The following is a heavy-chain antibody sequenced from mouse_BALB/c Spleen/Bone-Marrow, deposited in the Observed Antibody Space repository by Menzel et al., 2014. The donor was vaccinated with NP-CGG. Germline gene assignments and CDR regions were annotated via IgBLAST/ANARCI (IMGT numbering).Heavy chain of an antibody. V-gene: IGHV14-4*02. D-gene: IGHD2-4*01. CDR2: IDPENGDT. Sequence: VQLKESGAELVRSGASVKLSCTASGFNIKDFYIYWVKQRPAQGLEWIGWIDPENGDTDYDPKFQGQATMTADTSSNTAYLQLGGLASENTAVYYCNALYYDSDFDYWGQGTTLTVSS. J-gene: IGHJ2*01. CDR3: NALYYDSDFDY. CDR1: GFNIKDFY.